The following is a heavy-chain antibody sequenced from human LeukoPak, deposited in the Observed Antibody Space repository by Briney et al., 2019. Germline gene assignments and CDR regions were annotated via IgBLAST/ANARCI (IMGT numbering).Heavy chain of an antibody. D-gene: IGHD6-19*01. CDR2: IYPGDSDT. CDR1: GYSFSSYW. CDR3: ARLIGSGRYFFDY. V-gene: IGHV5-51*01. Sequence: GESLKISCKGSGYSFSSYWIGWVRQMPGKGLEWMGIIYPGDSDTRYSPAFQGQVTISADKSISTAYLQWGSLKASDTAMYYCARLIGSGRYFFDYWGQGTLVTVSS. J-gene: IGHJ4*02.